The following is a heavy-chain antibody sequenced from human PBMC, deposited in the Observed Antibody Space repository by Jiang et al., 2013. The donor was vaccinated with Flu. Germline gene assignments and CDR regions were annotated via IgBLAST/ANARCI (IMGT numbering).Heavy chain of an antibody. CDR1: GGTFSSYA. CDR3: AIGFDAVVVITYFDY. CDR2: IIPIFGTA. V-gene: IGHV1-69*01. Sequence: SGGTFSSYAISWVRQAPGQGLEWMGGIIPIFGTANYAQKFQGRVTITADESTSTAYMELSSLRSEDTAVYYCAIGFDAVVVITYFDYWGQGTLVTVSS. D-gene: IGHD3-22*01. J-gene: IGHJ4*02.